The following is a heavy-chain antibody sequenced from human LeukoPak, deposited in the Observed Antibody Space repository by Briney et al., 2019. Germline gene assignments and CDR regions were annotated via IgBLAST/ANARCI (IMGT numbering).Heavy chain of an antibody. CDR1: GFTFSSYG. Sequence: GGSLRLSCAASGFTFSSYGMPWVRQAPGKGLEWVAVIWYDGSNKYYADSVKGRFTISRDNSKNTLYLQMNSLRAEDTAVYYCARDAGPHSPTEETPFDIWGQGTMVTVSS. J-gene: IGHJ3*02. CDR2: IWYDGSNK. CDR3: ARDAGPHSPTEETPFDI. D-gene: IGHD6-13*01. V-gene: IGHV3-33*01.